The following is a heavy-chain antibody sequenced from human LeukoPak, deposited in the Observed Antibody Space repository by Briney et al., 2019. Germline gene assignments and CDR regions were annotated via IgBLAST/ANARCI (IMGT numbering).Heavy chain of an antibody. V-gene: IGHV3-23*01. CDR3: ANSFRMRFDY. CDR2: ISDNGGTT. Sequence: GRSLRLSCTASGFTFNSYAMNWVRQAPGKGLEWVSSISDNGGTTYYAESVRGQFTISRDNSKNALYLQMNSLRAEDTAVYYCANSFRMRFDYWGQGTPVTVSS. CDR1: GFTFNSYA. J-gene: IGHJ4*02. D-gene: IGHD3-3*02.